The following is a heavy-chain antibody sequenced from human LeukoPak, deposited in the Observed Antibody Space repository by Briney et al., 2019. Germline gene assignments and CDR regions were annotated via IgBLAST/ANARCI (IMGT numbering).Heavy chain of an antibody. CDR1: GFTFSSYA. J-gene: IGHJ5*02. CDR2: ISGSGGST. Sequence: PGGSPRLSCAASGFTFSSYAMSWVRQAPGKGLEWVSAISGSGGSTYYADSVKGRFTISRDNSKNTLYLQMNSLRAEDTAVYYCAKDLGYYDSSGYYYLWGQGTLVTVSS. D-gene: IGHD3-22*01. CDR3: AKDLGYYDSSGYYYL. V-gene: IGHV3-23*01.